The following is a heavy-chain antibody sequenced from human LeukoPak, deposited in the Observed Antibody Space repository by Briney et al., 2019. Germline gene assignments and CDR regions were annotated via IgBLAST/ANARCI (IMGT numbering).Heavy chain of an antibody. J-gene: IGHJ4*02. CDR2: TSSSSSYI. CDR1: GFTFSSYS. CDR3: ARAPPDFWSGYLYFDY. D-gene: IGHD3-3*01. V-gene: IGHV3-21*01. Sequence: GGSLRLSCAASGFTFSSYSMNWVRQAPGKGLEWVSSTSSSSSYIYYADSVKGRFTISRDNAKNSLYLQMNSLRAEDTAVYYCARAPPDFWSGYLYFDYWGQGTLVTVSS.